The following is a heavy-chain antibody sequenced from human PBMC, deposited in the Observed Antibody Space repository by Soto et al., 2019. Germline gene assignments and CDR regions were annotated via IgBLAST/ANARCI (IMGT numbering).Heavy chain of an antibody. J-gene: IGHJ4*02. V-gene: IGHV3-30*04. CDR2: ISKDGSVI. CDR3: VRSRSGAVPDSFAY. D-gene: IGHD3-10*01. Sequence: QVQLVESGGGVVPPGRSLRLSCAASGFMFSRYAMHWVRQAPGKGLEWVAVISKDGSVIYYADSVKGRFTISRDKSKNMVYLQLNRLRDEDTAVFYWVRSRSGAVPDSFAYWGQGTLVTVAS. CDR1: GFMFSRYA.